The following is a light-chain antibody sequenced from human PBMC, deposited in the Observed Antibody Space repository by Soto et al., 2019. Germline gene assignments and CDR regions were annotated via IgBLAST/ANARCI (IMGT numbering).Light chain of an antibody. J-gene: IGKJ4*01. CDR2: AAS. V-gene: IGKV1-39*01. CDR3: QQSYSTPLT. CDR1: QTIIGY. Sequence: DIPMTQSPSSLSASIGDSVTITCRASQTIIGYLNWYQQKPGKAPRLLINAASNLQSGVPSRFSGSGSGTDFTLTISSLQPEDFATYYCQQSYSTPLTFGGGTKVDI.